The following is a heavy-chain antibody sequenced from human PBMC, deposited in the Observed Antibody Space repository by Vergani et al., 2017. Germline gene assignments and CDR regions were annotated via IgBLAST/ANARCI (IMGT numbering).Heavy chain of an antibody. CDR2: VDPEDGDT. J-gene: IGHJ6*02. D-gene: IGHD4-17*01. CDR3: ATPQTVTTGRMDV. CDR1: GYTFTDHY. Sequence: EVQLVQSGAEVKKPGATMKISCKVSGYTFTDHYMHWVKQAPGKGLEWMGLVDPEDGDTIYAEKFKGRVTIAADTSTDTAHLELSSLRSEDTAVCDCATPQTVTTGRMDVWGQGTTVIVSS. V-gene: IGHV1-69-2*01.